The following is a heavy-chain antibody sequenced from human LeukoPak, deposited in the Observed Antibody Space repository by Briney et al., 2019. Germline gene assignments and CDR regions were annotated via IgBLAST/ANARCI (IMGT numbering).Heavy chain of an antibody. CDR1: GGSISSSSYY. CDR2: IYYSGST. CDR3: ARDAYDFWSGYSGWFDP. V-gene: IGHV4-39*07. Sequence: ASETLSPTCTVSGGSISSSSYYWGWIRQPPGKGLEWIGSIYYSGSTYYNPSLKSRVTISVDTSKNQFSLKLSSVTAADTTVYYCARDAYDFWSGYSGWFDPWGQGTLVTVSS. D-gene: IGHD3-3*01. J-gene: IGHJ5*02.